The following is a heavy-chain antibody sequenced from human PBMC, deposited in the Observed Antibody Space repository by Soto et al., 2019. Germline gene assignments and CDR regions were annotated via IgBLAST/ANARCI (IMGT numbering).Heavy chain of an antibody. CDR2: IWYDGSNK. V-gene: IGHV3-33*01. J-gene: IGHJ4*02. Sequence: GGSLRLSCAASGFTFSSYGMHWVRQAPGKGLEWVAVIWYDGSNKYYADSVKGRFTISRDNSKNTLYLQMNSLKTEDTAVYYCTTYTYGSSTDWGQGTLVTAPQ. CDR1: GFTFSSYG. CDR3: TTYTYGSSTD. D-gene: IGHD1-26*01.